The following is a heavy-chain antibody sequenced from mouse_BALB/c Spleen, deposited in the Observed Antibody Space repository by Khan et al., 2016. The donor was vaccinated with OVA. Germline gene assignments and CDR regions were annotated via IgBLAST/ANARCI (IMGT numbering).Heavy chain of an antibody. V-gene: IGHV3-1*02. J-gene: IGHJ3*01. CDR3: AEGFPTY. Sequence: EVQLQESGPDLVKPSQSLSLTCTVTGYSITSAYSWHWIRQFPGNKLEWMGYIHYSGGTSYNPSLKSRISITRYTSKNQFFLQLNSVTTEDTATYYCAEGFPTYWGQGTLVTVSA. CDR2: IHYSGGT. CDR1: GYSITSAYS.